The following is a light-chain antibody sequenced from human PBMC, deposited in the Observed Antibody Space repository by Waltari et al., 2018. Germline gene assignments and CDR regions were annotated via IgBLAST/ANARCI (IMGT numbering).Light chain of an antibody. CDR1: TSNIGGNS. CDR3: AVWDDRLNGWV. CDR2: GFN. V-gene: IGLV1-44*01. J-gene: IGLJ3*02. Sequence: QSVLTQPPSASGTPGQRVSVSCSGSTSNIGGNSVSWFHQLPGTAPKLLIYGFNQRPSGVPDRFSGSKSGTSASLAISGLQSEDEGVYYCAVWDDRLNGWVLGGGTRLTVL.